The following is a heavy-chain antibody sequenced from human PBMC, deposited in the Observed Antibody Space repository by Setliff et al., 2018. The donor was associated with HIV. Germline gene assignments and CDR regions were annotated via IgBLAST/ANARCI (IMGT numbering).Heavy chain of an antibody. CDR2: IYYSGST. CDR1: GGSIGGSSNY. V-gene: IGHV4-39*01. J-gene: IGHJ4*02. CDR3: VMSPPRIFGASIRAFES. Sequence: SETLSLTCTVSGGSIGGSSNYWGWIRQPPGKGLEWIGSIYYSGSTYYNASLKSRVSIFVDTSENQFSLRLTSVTAADTAVYYCVMSPPRIFGASIRAFESWGQGTLVTVSS. D-gene: IGHD3-3*01.